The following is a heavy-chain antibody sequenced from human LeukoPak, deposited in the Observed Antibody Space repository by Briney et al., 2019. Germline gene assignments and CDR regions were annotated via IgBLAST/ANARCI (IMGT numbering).Heavy chain of an antibody. J-gene: IGHJ4*02. D-gene: IGHD6-13*01. V-gene: IGHV1-46*01. CDR1: GYTFTSYY. CDR2: INPSGGST. CDR3: ARGEYSSSWYVGGPFDY. Sequence: KPGASVKVSCKASGYTFTSYYMHWVRQAPGQGLEWMGIINPSGGSTSYAQKFQGRVTITRDTSTSTVYMELSSLRSEDTAVYYCARGEYSSSWYVGGPFDYWGQGTLVTVSS.